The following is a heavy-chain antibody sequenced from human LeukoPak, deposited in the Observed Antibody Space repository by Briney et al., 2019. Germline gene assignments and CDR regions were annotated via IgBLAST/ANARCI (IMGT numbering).Heavy chain of an antibody. CDR1: GYPFSEIS. Sequence: EASVKVSCKVSGYPFSEISMHWVRQAPGKGLEWMGGFDPEEGKTIYAQKFQGRVIMTEDTSTDTAYMEMTSLTSEDTAVYFCAIFGGNPLNRFDPWGPGTLVIVSS. J-gene: IGHJ5*02. CDR2: FDPEEGKT. V-gene: IGHV1-24*01. D-gene: IGHD4-23*01. CDR3: AIFGGNPLNRFDP.